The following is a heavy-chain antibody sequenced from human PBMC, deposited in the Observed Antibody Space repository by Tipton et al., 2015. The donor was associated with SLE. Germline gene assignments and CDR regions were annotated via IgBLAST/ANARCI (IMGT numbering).Heavy chain of an antibody. CDR1: DGYINDRGYF. CDR2: IYYTGTT. Sequence: TLSLTCNVSDGYINDRGYFWAWIRQPPGKGLEWIATIYYTGTTYYNPSLKSRVTMSVDTSKNQFSLQLSSVTAADTAVYYCARGGWLPEDWGQGILVTVSS. D-gene: IGHD3-22*01. CDR3: ARGGWLPED. V-gene: IGHV4-39*07. J-gene: IGHJ4*02.